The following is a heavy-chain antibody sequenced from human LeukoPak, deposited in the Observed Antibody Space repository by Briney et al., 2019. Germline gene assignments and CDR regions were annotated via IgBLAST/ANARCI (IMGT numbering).Heavy chain of an antibody. V-gene: IGHV3-43*01. Sequence: PGGSLRLSCAASGFDFDDYMMHWVRQVPGKGLEWVSLISWDGGTTNYADSVKGRFTISRDNSKNSLYFLMNDLTPEDTAFYYCARGGYGGVFDYWGQGTLVTVSS. CDR3: ARGGYGGVFDY. CDR1: GFDFDDYM. D-gene: IGHD4-23*01. J-gene: IGHJ4*02. CDR2: ISWDGGTT.